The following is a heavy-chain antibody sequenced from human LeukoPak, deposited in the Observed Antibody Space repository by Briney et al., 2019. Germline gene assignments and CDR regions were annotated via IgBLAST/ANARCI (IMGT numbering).Heavy chain of an antibody. CDR2: ITGSGGST. D-gene: IGHD2-21*01. V-gene: IGHV3-23*01. J-gene: IGHJ4*02. CDR3: AKDASTIAEVIAQPDY. CDR1: GFTFSSYA. Sequence: PGGSLRLSCAASGFTFSSYAMSWVRQAPGKGLEWVSTITGSGGSTYYADSVKGRFTISRSNSKNTVYLQMNSLRVEDTAVYYCAKDASTIAEVIAQPDYWGQGTLVTVSS.